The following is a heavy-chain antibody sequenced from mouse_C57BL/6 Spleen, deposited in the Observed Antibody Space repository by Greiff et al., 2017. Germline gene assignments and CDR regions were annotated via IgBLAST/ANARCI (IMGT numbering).Heavy chain of an antibody. CDR2: INPSNGGT. CDR1: GYTFTSYW. CDR3: ARDGLTGTRAMDY. Sequence: VQLQQPGTELVKPGASVKLSCKASGYTFTSYWMHWVKQRPGQGLEWIGNINPSNGGTNYNEKFKSKATLTVDKSSSTTYMQLSSLTSEEAAVYDCARDGLTGTRAMDYWGQGTSVTVSS. V-gene: IGHV1-53*01. J-gene: IGHJ4*01. D-gene: IGHD4-1*01.